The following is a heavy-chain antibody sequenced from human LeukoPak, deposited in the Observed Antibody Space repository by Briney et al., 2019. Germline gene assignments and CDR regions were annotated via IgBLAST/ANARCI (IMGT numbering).Heavy chain of an antibody. D-gene: IGHD2-21*01. CDR1: GGSISSGDYY. CDR3: ARVVIAIFGIDP. J-gene: IGHJ5*02. Sequence: SQTLSLTCTVSGGSISSGDYYWSWIRQPPGKGLEWIGYIYYSGSTYYNPSLKSRVTISVDTSKNQFSLKLSSVTAADTAVYYCARVVIAIFGIDPWGQGTLVTVSS. V-gene: IGHV4-30-4*08. CDR2: IYYSGST.